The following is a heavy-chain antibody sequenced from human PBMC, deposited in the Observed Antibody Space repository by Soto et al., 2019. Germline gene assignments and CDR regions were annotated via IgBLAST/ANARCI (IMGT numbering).Heavy chain of an antibody. J-gene: IGHJ5*02. CDR2: IYYSGST. CDR1: GGSISSSSYY. V-gene: IGHV4-39*01. CDR3: ARRGYSNWFDP. D-gene: IGHD4-4*01. Sequence: ETLSLTCTVSGGSISSSSYYWGWIRQPPGKGLGWIGSIYYSGSTYYNPSLKSRVTISVDTSKNQFSLKLSSVTAADTAVYYCARRGYSNWFDPWGQGTLVTVSS.